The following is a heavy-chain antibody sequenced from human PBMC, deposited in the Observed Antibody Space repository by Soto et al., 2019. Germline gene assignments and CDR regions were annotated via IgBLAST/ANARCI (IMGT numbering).Heavy chain of an antibody. Sequence: EVQLVESGGGLVKPGGSLRLSCAASGFTFSNAWMSWVRQAPGKGLEWGGRIKSKTDGGTTDYAAPVKGRFTISRDDSKNTLYLQMNSLKTEDTAVYYCTTGELDPDYWGQGTLVTVSS. CDR2: IKSKTDGGTT. D-gene: IGHD1-26*01. V-gene: IGHV3-15*01. J-gene: IGHJ4*02. CDR3: TTGELDPDY. CDR1: GFTFSNAW.